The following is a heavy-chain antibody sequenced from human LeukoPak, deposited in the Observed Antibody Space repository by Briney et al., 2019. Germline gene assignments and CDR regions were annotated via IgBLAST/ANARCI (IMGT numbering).Heavy chain of an antibody. V-gene: IGHV3-53*01. CDR1: GFSVNDNY. J-gene: IGHJ4*02. CDR2: MLPVGRT. D-gene: IGHD4-17*01. Sequence: AGGSLRLSCAVSGFSVNDNYMSWVRQAPGKGLQWVSVMLPVGRTYYADSVKGRFTISRDLARNTLLLQMHSLRADDTAVHYCARTNPVYGDYDYWGQGTLVRVSS. CDR3: ARTNPVYGDYDY.